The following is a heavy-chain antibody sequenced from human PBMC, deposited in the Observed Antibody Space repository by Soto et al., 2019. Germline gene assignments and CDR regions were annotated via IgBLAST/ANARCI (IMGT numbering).Heavy chain of an antibody. V-gene: IGHV1-69*12. J-gene: IGHJ5*02. CDR1: GGTFSSYG. Sequence: QVQLVQSGAEVKKPGSSVKVSCKASGGTFSSYGITWVRQAPGQGLEWMGGIIPIFDTANYAQKFQGRVTITADESTSTAYMERSSLRSEDTAVYYCARDPNYYDSSGYYWFDPWGQGTLVTVSS. CDR3: ARDPNYYDSSGYYWFDP. CDR2: IIPIFDTA. D-gene: IGHD3-22*01.